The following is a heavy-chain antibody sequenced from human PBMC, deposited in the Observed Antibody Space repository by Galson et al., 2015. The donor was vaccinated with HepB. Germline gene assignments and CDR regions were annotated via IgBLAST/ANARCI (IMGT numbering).Heavy chain of an antibody. J-gene: IGHJ6*02. V-gene: IGHV6-1*01. Sequence: CAISGDSVSSNHAVWNWIRQSPSRGLEWLGRTYYRSKWYIDYAISVKSRITINSDTSRNQFSLHLCSVTPEDTAVYYCAYGSDVWGQGTTVIVSS. CDR3: AYGSDV. CDR2: TYYRSKWYI. CDR1: GDSVSSNHAV.